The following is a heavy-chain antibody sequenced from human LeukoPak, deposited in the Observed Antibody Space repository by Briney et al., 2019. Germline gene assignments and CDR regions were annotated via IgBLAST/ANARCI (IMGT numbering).Heavy chain of an antibody. D-gene: IGHD3-16*02. CDR2: ISWNSGSI. Sequence: PGRSLRLSCAASGFTFDDYAMHWVRQAPGKGLEWVSGISWNSGSIGYADSVKGRFTISRDNAKNSLYLQMNSLKAEDTALYYCAKDASLDYYYYYGMDVWGQGTTVTVSS. V-gene: IGHV3-9*01. J-gene: IGHJ6*02. CDR3: AKDASLDYYYYYGMDV. CDR1: GFTFDDYA.